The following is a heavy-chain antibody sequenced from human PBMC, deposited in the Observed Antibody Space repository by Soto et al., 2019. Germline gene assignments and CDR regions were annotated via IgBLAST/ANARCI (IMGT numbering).Heavy chain of an antibody. D-gene: IGHD3-10*01. CDR3: ARERGYYYGSGSYIWFDP. J-gene: IGHJ5*02. CDR2: IYYSGST. CDR1: GGSISSYY. Sequence: SETLSLTCTVSGGSISSYYWSWIRQPPGKGLEWIGYIYYSGSTNYNPSLKSRVTISVDTSKNQFSLKLSSVTAADTAVYYCARERGYYYGSGSYIWFDPWGQGTLVTVSS. V-gene: IGHV4-59*01.